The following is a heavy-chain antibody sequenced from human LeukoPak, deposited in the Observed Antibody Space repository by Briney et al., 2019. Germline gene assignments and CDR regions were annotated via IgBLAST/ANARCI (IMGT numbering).Heavy chain of an antibody. V-gene: IGHV4-34*01. D-gene: IGHD2-2*02. Sequence: SGTLSLTCAVYGGSFSGYYWSWIRQPPGKGLEWIGEINHSGSTNYNPSLKSRVTISVDTSKNQFSLKLSSVTAADTAVYYCARGRRLGYCSSTSCHTTGMPWGQGTLVTVSS. CDR2: INHSGST. CDR1: GGSFSGYY. J-gene: IGHJ5*02. CDR3: ARGRRLGYCSSTSCHTTGMP.